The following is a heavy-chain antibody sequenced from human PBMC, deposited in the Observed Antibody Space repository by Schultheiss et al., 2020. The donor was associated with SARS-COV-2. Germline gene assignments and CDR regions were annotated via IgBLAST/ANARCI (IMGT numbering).Heavy chain of an antibody. Sequence: GGSLRLSCAASGFTFSDYYMAWIRQTPGRGLECISYISSTGATIYYAGSVKGRFTISRDNSKNSLSLQMNRLRVEDTAIYYCARDLRGPRRRLTQAFDFWGQGAVVTVSS. CDR1: GFTFSDYY. V-gene: IGHV3-11*04. J-gene: IGHJ4*02. CDR2: ISSTGATI. D-gene: IGHD1-1*01. CDR3: ARDLRGPRRRLTQAFDF.